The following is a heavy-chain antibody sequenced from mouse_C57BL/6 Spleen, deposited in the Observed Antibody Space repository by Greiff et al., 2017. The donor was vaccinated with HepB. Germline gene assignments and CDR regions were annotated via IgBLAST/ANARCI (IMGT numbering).Heavy chain of an antibody. D-gene: IGHD1-1*01. V-gene: IGHV1-82*01. CDR3: ARGPYYYGSRNWYFDV. CDR1: GYAFSSSW. CDR2: IYPGDGDT. J-gene: IGHJ1*03. Sequence: VHLVESGPELVKPGASVKISCKASGYAFSSSWMNWVKQRPGKGLEWIGRIYPGDGDTNYNGKFKGKATLTADKSSSTAYMQLSSLTSEDSAVYFCARGPYYYGSRNWYFDVWGTGTTVTVSS.